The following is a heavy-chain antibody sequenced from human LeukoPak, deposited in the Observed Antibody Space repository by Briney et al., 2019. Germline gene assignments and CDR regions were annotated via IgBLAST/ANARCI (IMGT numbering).Heavy chain of an antibody. J-gene: IGHJ6*03. CDR3: ARTTEAHSWRTRYYDYYMDV. V-gene: IGHV4-59*01. Sequence: PSETLSLTCTVSGGSISSYYWSWIRQPPGKGLEWIGYIYYSGSTNNNPSLKSRVTISVDTSKNQFSLKLSSVTAADTAVYYCARTTEAHSWRTRYYDYYMDVWGKGTTVAVSS. D-gene: IGHD6-13*01. CDR2: IYYSGST. CDR1: GGSISSYY.